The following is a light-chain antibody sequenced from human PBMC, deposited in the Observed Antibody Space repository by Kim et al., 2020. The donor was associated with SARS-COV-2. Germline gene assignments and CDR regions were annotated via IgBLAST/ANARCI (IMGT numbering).Light chain of an antibody. CDR2: GSS. CDR3: QQYDSSKYT. J-gene: IGKJ2*01. V-gene: IGKV3-20*01. CDR1: QGVRSDY. Sequence: SQGEQATLSDRASQGVRSDYLAWYQQKPGQAPRLLIYGSSSRATGIPDRFSGSGSGTDFTLTISRLEPEDFAVYYCQQYDSSKYTFGQGTKLEI.